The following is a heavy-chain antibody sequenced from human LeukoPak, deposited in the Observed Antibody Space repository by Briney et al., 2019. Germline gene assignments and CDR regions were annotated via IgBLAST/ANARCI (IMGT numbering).Heavy chain of an antibody. CDR3: ARYISGNYFDY. Sequence: GSLRLSCAASGFTFSDYYLSGIRQAPGKGLEWVSYITSSSYTNYADSVKGRFTISRDNAKNSLYLQMNSLCAAVTAVYFSARYISGNYFDYWGQGTLVTVSS. CDR1: GFTFSDYY. V-gene: IGHV3-11*03. D-gene: IGHD3-10*01. J-gene: IGHJ4*02. CDR2: ITSSSYT.